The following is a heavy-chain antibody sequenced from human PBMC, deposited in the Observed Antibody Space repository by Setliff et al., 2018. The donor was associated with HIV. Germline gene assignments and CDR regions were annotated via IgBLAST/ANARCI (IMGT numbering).Heavy chain of an antibody. CDR1: GYTFTSHG. D-gene: IGHD6-19*01. CDR2: ISAYSANT. V-gene: IGHV1-18*01. CDR3: ARVRGWYGNAFDI. Sequence: ASVKVSCKASGYTFTSHGISWVRQAPGQGLEWMGWISAYSANTNYAQKFQGRVTMTRDTSISTAYMELSRLRSDDTAVYYCARVRGWYGNAFDIWGQGTMVTVSS. J-gene: IGHJ3*02.